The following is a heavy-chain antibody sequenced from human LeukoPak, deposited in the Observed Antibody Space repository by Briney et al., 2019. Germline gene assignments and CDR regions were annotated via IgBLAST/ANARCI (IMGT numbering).Heavy chain of an antibody. J-gene: IGHJ2*01. CDR1: GYTFTGYY. CDR2: INPNSGGT. CDR3: AREKFRYFDL. Sequence: ASVKVSCKASGYTFTGYYMHWVRQAPGQGLEWMGWINPNSGGTNYAQEFQGRVTMTRDTSISTAYMELSRLRSDDTAVYYCAREKFRYFDLLGRGTLVTVSS. V-gene: IGHV1-2*02.